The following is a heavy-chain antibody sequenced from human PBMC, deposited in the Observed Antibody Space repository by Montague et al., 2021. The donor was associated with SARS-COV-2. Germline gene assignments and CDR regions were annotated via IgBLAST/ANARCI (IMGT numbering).Heavy chain of an antibody. CDR3: VREKYYFDDGGSK. CDR1: GVSISSGSYY. J-gene: IGHJ4*02. Sequence: SETLSLTCSVSGVSISSGSYYWSWVRQPQGKGLEWIGYVYHTGSNNYNPSLKSRVTLSIDTSKNQFSLNLTSVTAADTAVYYRVREKYYFDDGGSKWGQGTLITV. V-gene: IGHV4-61*01. CDR2: VYHTGSN. D-gene: IGHD3-22*01.